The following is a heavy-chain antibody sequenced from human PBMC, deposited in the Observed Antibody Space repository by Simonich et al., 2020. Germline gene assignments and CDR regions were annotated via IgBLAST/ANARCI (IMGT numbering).Heavy chain of an antibody. V-gene: IGHV4-39*01. CDR3: ARQRVLMVYAIDY. CDR1: GGSISSSSYY. CDR2: IYYSGST. Sequence: QLQLQESGPGLVKPSETLSLTCTVSGGSISSSSYYWGWIRQPPGKGLEWIGSIYYSGSTYYNPSLKNGVTISVDTSKNQFSLKLSSVTAADTAVYYCARQRVLMVYAIDYWGQGTLVTVSS. D-gene: IGHD2-8*01. J-gene: IGHJ4*02.